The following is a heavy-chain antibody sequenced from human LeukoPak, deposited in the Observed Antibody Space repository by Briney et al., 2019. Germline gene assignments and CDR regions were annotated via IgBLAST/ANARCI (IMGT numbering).Heavy chain of an antibody. D-gene: IGHD5-18*01. Sequence: GGSLRLSCAASGFTFSNHWMHWVRQAPGKGLMWVSRINRDGSRTDYADSVKGRFTISRDDAKKTLYLQVNSLRAEDTAVYFCARGGSDTAMAHDYWGQGTLVTVSS. CDR3: ARGGSDTAMAHDY. CDR1: GFTFSNHW. CDR2: INRDGSRT. J-gene: IGHJ4*02. V-gene: IGHV3-74*01.